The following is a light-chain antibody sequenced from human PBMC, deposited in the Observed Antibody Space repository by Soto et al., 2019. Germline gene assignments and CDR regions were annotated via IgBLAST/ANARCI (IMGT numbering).Light chain of an antibody. CDR1: ESPVITDGDTL. Sequence: IVLTQSPLSLPVTLGQPASISCRSSESPVITDGDTLFNWFQQRPGQSPRRLIYRVSNRDFGVPDKFSGSGSGTEVTLKISSVEAEDVAIYYCMQGARWPYTFGQGTKLEI. CDR2: RVS. V-gene: IGKV2-30*01. CDR3: MQGARWPYT. J-gene: IGKJ2*01.